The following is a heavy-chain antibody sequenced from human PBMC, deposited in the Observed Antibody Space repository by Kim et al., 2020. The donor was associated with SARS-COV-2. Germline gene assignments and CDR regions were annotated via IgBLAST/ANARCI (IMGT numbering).Heavy chain of an antibody. Sequence: GGSLRLSCAASGFTVSSNYMSWVRQAPGKGLEWVSVIYSGGSTFYADSVKGRFTISRDNSKNTLYLQMNSLRAEDTAVYYCARYYYGSGSYYALFDYWGQGTLVTVSS. V-gene: IGHV3-53*01. CDR2: IYSGGST. J-gene: IGHJ4*02. D-gene: IGHD3-10*01. CDR3: ARYYYGSGSYYALFDY. CDR1: GFTVSSNY.